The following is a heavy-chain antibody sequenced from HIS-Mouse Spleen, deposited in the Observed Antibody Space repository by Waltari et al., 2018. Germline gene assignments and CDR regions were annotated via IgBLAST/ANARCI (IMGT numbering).Heavy chain of an antibody. D-gene: IGHD6-13*01. J-gene: IGHJ2*01. CDR2: IYYSGST. V-gene: IGHV4-39*07. Sequence: QLQLQESGPGLVKPSETLSLTCTVSGGSISSSIYYWGWIRQPPGKGLEWIWSIYYSGSTYYNPSLKSRVTISVDTSKNQFSLKLSSVTAADTAVYYCAREIPYSSSWYDWYFDLWGRGTLVTVSS. CDR1: GGSISSSIYY. CDR3: AREIPYSSSWYDWYFDL.